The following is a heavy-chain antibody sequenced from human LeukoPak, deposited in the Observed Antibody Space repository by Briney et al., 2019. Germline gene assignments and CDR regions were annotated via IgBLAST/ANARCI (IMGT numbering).Heavy chain of an antibody. J-gene: IGHJ4*02. D-gene: IGHD6-13*01. V-gene: IGHV1-18*01. CDR1: GGTFSSYA. CDR3: ARDPYSSSWFFDY. CDR2: ISAYNGNT. Sequence: GSSVKVSCKASGGTFSSYAISWVRQAPGQGLEWMGWISAYNGNTNYAQKLQGRVTMTTDTSTSTAYMELRSLRSDDTAVYYCARDPYSSSWFFDYWGQGTLVTVSS.